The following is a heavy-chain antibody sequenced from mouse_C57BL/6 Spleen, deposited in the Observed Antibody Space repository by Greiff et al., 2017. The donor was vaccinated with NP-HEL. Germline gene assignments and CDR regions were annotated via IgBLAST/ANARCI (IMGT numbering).Heavy chain of an antibody. CDR2: IWGGGST. Sequence: QVQLQQSGPGLVAPSQSLSITCTVSGFSLTSYGVDWVRQPPGKGLEWLGVIWGGGSTHYTSALMSRLSLSKDNSKSQVFLKLNSLQTDDTAMYYCAKRDTTVVSPFAYWGQGTLVTVSA. V-gene: IGHV2-9*01. CDR3: AKRDTTVVSPFAY. D-gene: IGHD1-1*01. CDR1: GFSLTSYG. J-gene: IGHJ3*01.